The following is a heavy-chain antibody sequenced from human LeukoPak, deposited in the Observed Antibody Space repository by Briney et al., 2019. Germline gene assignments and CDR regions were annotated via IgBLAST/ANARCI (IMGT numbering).Heavy chain of an antibody. CDR3: SRESGPYSPFGH. V-gene: IGHV1-69*04. J-gene: IGHJ4*02. CDR2: IIPILGIA. D-gene: IGHD1-26*01. CDR1: GGTFSSYA. Sequence: SVKVSCKASGGTFSSYAISWVRQAPGQGLEWMGRIIPILGIANYAQKFQGRVTITADKSTSTAYMELSSLRSEDTAIYYCSRESGPYSPFGHWGQGILVTVTT.